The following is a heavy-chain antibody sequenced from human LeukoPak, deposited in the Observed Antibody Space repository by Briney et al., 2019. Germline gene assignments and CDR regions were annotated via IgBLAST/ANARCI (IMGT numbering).Heavy chain of an antibody. CDR3: VKDSDELIAAVYNWFDP. CDR1: GFTFSSYA. J-gene: IGHJ5*02. Sequence: GGSLRLSCAASGFTFSSYAMSWVRQAPGKGLEWVSSISGSGDSTYYADSVKGRFTISRDNFKDTLYLQMNSLRAEDTAVYYCVKDSDELIAAVYNWFDPWGQGTQVTVSS. D-gene: IGHD6-13*01. CDR2: ISGSGDST. V-gene: IGHV3-23*01.